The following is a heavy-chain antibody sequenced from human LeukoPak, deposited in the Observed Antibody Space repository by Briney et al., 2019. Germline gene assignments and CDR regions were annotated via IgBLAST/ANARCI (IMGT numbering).Heavy chain of an antibody. V-gene: IGHV1-18*01. D-gene: IGHD3-10*01. J-gene: IGHJ4*02. CDR1: GYTFTSYG. CDR3: ARGLASYYGSGSYYREYYFDY. Sequence: ASVKVSCKASGYTFTSYGISWVRQAPGQGLEWMGWISAYNGNTNYAQKLQGRVTMTTDTSTSTAYMELRSLRSDDTAVYYCARGLASYYGSGSYYREYYFDYWGQGTLVTVSS. CDR2: ISAYNGNT.